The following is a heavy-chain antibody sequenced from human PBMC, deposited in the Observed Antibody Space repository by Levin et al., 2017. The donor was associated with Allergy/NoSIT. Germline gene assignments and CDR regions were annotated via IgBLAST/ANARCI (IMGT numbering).Heavy chain of an antibody. Sequence: SQTLSLTCTVSGGSIGSYYWSWVRQPPGKGLEWIGYVFYSGTTNYNPSVESGVTISLDSSKNQFSLTLRSVTAADTAVYYCARGGAGGSGSYPLYHWGQGTLVTVSS. CDR1: GGSIGSYY. CDR3: ARGGAGGSGSYPLYH. CDR2: VFYSGTT. J-gene: IGHJ5*02. V-gene: IGHV4-59*01. D-gene: IGHD3-10*01.